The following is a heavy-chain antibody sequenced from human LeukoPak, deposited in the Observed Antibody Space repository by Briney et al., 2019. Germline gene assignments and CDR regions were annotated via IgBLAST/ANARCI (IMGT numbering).Heavy chain of an antibody. D-gene: IGHD5-18*01. CDR1: GFTVSSNY. V-gene: IGHV3-53*01. CDR2: IYSGDST. CDR3: ARDSGRRLYSYGYIDY. Sequence: GGSLRLSCAASGFTVSSNYMSWVRQAPGKGLEWVSVIYSGDSTYYADSVKGRFTISRDNSKNTLYLQMTSLRAEDTAVYYCARDSGRRLYSYGYIDYWGQGTLVTVSS. J-gene: IGHJ4*02.